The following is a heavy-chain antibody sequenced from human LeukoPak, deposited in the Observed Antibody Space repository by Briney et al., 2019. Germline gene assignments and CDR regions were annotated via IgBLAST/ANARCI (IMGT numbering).Heavy chain of an antibody. J-gene: IGHJ4*02. CDR3: ANSPKSDY. V-gene: IGHV3-23*01. CDR2: ISGSGGST. Sequence: GGTLRLSCAVSGLTLSSYGMSWVREAPGTGVEWLSAISGSGGSTYYADSVQGRFSNSRDNSKNTFNSLMGGPRAEDTAVYYCANSPKSDYWGQGTLVTVSS. CDR1: GLTLSSYG.